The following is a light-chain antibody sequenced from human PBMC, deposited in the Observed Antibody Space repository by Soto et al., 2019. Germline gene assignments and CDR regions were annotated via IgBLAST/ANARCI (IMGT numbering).Light chain of an antibody. Sequence: EIVVKKSPATLSVSPRERATLSCRASQSVSIYLAWYQQKPGLAPRLLIYDASSRATGIPDRFSGSGSGTDFTLTISRLKPEDFAVYYCQQYGRSPFTFGPGTKVDIK. CDR2: DAS. J-gene: IGKJ3*01. CDR1: QSVSIY. V-gene: IGKV3D-20*01. CDR3: QQYGRSPFT.